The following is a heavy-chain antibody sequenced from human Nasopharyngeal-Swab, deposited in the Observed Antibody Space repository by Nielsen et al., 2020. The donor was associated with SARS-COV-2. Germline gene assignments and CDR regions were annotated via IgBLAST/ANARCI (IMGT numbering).Heavy chain of an antibody. J-gene: IGHJ5*02. CDR1: GFTFSSYG. V-gene: IGHV3-33*01. D-gene: IGHD3-10*01. CDR3: ARSMVRGVKGPFDP. Sequence: GGSLRLSCAASGFTFSSYGMHWVRQAPGKGLEWVAVIWYDGSNKYYADSVKGRFTISRHNSKNTLYLQMNSLRAEDTAVYYCARSMVRGVKGPFDPWGQGTLVTVSS. CDR2: IWYDGSNK.